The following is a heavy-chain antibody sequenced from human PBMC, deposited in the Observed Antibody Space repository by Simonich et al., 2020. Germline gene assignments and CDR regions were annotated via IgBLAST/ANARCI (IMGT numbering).Heavy chain of an antibody. J-gene: IGHJ4*02. Sequence: QVQLVQSGAEVKKPGASVKVSCKASGYTFTSYDINWVRQATGHGREWMGCMNPNSGNTGYAHKFPGRVTITRNTSISTGNMELSRLRSEETAVYYGARGRWGMSRGYVDYWGQGTLVTVSS. CDR3: ARGRWGMSRGYVDY. CDR2: MNPNSGNT. V-gene: IGHV1-8*03. D-gene: IGHD7-27*01. CDR1: GYTFTSYD.